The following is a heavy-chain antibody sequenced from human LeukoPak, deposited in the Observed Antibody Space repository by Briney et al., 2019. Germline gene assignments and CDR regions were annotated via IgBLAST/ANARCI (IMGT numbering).Heavy chain of an antibody. D-gene: IGHD2-21*02. J-gene: IGHJ3*02. CDR2: ISGSGGST. CDR1: GFTFSSYA. Sequence: GGSLRLSCAASGFTFSSYAMSWVRQAPGKGLEWVSAISGSGGSTYYADTVKGRFTISRDNSKNTLYLQMNSLRAEDTAVYYCAKPGPAYCGGDCYSGAFDIWGQGTMVTVSS. CDR3: AKPGPAYCGGDCYSGAFDI. V-gene: IGHV3-23*01.